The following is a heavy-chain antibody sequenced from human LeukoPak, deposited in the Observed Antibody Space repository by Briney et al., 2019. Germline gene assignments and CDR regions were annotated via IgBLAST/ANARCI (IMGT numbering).Heavy chain of an antibody. CDR3: ARVYGDSEWRGYWFDP. D-gene: IGHD4-17*01. CDR1: GGSISSGSYY. J-gene: IGHJ5*02. Sequence: PSETLSLTCTVSGGSISSGSYYWSWIRQPAGRGLEWIGHICTRGSTTYTPSLMSRVTISVDTSKNQFSLKLSSVTAADTAVYYCARVYGDSEWRGYWFDPWGQGTLVTVSS. V-gene: IGHV4-61*09. CDR2: ICTRGST.